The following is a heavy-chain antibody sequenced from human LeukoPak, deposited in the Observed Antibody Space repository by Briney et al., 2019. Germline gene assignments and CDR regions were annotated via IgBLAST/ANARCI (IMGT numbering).Heavy chain of an antibody. CDR2: VKSNSDGGTT. CDR1: GFTFSNAW. CDR3: TTWTSH. J-gene: IGHJ4*02. V-gene: IGHV3-15*01. Sequence: PGRSLRLSCAASGFTFSNAWMTWVRQAPGKGLEWVGLVKSNSDGGTTEYAAPVKGRFTISRDDSKNTLYLQMNSLKTEDTAVYYCTTWTSHWGQGTLVTVSS. D-gene: IGHD3/OR15-3a*01.